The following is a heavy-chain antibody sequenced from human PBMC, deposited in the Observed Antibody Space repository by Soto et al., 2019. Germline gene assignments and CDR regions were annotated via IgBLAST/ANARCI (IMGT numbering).Heavy chain of an antibody. J-gene: IGHJ4*02. Sequence: ASVKVSCKASGYTFTSYGISWVRQAPGQGLEWMGWISAYNGNTNYAQKLQGRVTMTTDTSTSTAYMELRSLGSDDTAVYYCASGWFGEFVYYFDYWGQGTLGTVSS. CDR3: ASGWFGEFVYYFDY. CDR1: GYTFTSYG. V-gene: IGHV1-18*01. D-gene: IGHD3-10*01. CDR2: ISAYNGNT.